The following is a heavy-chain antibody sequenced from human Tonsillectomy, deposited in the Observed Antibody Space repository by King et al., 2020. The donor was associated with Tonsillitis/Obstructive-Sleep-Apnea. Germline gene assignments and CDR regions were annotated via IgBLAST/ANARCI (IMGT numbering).Heavy chain of an antibody. Sequence: VQLVESGGGLVQPGGSLRLSCAVSGFPLRNSAMNWVRQAPGKGLEWVSIITNNGAITYYADSVKGRFTISSDNSKNTLYLQMNSLRAEDTAVYYCAKGWVVAGGYHYYGVDVWGQGTTVTVSS. CDR3: AKGWVVAGGYHYYGVDV. V-gene: IGHV3-23*04. CDR1: GFPLRNSA. J-gene: IGHJ6*02. D-gene: IGHD2-15*01. CDR2: ITNNGAIT.